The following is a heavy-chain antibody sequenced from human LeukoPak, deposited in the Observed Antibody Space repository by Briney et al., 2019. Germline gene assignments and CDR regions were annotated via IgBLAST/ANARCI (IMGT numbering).Heavy chain of an antibody. CDR2: INPNSGGT. J-gene: IGHJ4*02. CDR1: GYTFTGYY. CDR3: ARPYGDYRKGYYFDY. D-gene: IGHD4-17*01. V-gene: IGHV1-2*02. Sequence: ASVKVSCKASGYTFTGYYMHWVRQAPGQGLEGRGWINPNSGGTNYAQKFQGRVTMTRDTSISTAYMELSRLRSDDTAVYYCARPYGDYRKGYYFDYWGQGTLVTVSS.